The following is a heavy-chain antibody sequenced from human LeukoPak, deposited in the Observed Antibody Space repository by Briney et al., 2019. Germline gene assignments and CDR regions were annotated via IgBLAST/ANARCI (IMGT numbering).Heavy chain of an antibody. J-gene: IGHJ4*02. CDR1: GGTFSSYA. V-gene: IGHV1-69*13. CDR3: ARGACSGGSCYSELGDY. D-gene: IGHD2-15*01. Sequence: SVKVSCTASGGTFSSYAISWVRQAPGQGLEWMRGIIPIFGTANYAQKFQGRVTITADESTSTAYMELSSLRSEDTAVYYCARGACSGGSCYSELGDYWGQGTLVTVSS. CDR2: IIPIFGTA.